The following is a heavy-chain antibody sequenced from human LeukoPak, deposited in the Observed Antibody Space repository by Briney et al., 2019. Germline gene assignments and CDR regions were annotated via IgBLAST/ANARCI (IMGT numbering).Heavy chain of an antibody. V-gene: IGHV1-69*05. D-gene: IGHD4-17*01. CDR2: IIPIFGTA. Sequence: ASVKVSCKASGGTFSSYAVSWVRQAPGQGLEWMGGIIPIFGTANYAQKFQGRVTITTDESTSTAYMELSSLRSEDTAVYYCARALTTVTTDWFDPWGQGTLVTVSS. CDR3: ARALTTVTTDWFDP. CDR1: GGTFSSYA. J-gene: IGHJ5*02.